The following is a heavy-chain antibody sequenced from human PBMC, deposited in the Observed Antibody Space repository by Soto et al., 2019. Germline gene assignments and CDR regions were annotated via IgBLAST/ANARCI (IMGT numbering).Heavy chain of an antibody. CDR2: ISGSGVNT. CDR1: EFTFSNYA. CDR3: AKDLWGITFGGVIDSFDY. Sequence: GGSLRLSCAASEFTFSNYAMSWVRQAPGKGPEWVSSISGSGVNTFYADSVKGRFTISRDNSKNTLYLQMNSLRAEDTAVYYCAKDLWGITFGGVIDSFDYWGQGTLVTVSS. V-gene: IGHV3-23*01. D-gene: IGHD3-16*02. J-gene: IGHJ4*02.